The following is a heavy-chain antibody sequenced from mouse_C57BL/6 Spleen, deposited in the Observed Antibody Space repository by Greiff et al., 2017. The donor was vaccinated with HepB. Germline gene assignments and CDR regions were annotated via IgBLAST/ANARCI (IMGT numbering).Heavy chain of an antibody. D-gene: IGHD4-1*01. V-gene: IGHV1-22*01. CDR3: ATGLGRDWYFDV. Sequence: EVQLQQSGPELVKPGASVKMSCKASGYTFTDYNMHWVKQSHGKSLEWIGYINPNNGGTSYNQKFKGKATLTVNKSSSTAYMELRSLTSKDSAVYYCATGLGRDWYFDVWGTGTTVTVSS. CDR1: GYTFTDYN. CDR2: INPNNGGT. J-gene: IGHJ1*03.